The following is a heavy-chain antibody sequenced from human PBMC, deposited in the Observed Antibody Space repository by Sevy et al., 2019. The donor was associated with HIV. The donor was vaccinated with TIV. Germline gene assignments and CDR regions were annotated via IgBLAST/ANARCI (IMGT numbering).Heavy chain of an antibody. CDR3: ALERLSSDVAEYFQN. Sequence: GGSLRLSCAASGFTFNRYSMHWVRQAPGKGLEWVATISFDATNKHYPDSVKGRFTISRDNFQNSLFLQMDSLRPEDTAVCSCALERLSSDVAEYFQNWGQGTLVTVSS. J-gene: IGHJ1*01. V-gene: IGHV3-30-3*01. D-gene: IGHD1-1*01. CDR1: GFTFNRYS. CDR2: ISFDATNK.